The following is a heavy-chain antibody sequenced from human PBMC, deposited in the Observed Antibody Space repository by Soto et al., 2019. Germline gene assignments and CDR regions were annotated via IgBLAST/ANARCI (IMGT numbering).Heavy chain of an antibody. CDR3: ATRNRRSRHVMDAFDI. CDR1: GFSLSTSGVG. J-gene: IGHJ3*02. CDR2: IYWDDDK. V-gene: IGHV2-5*02. D-gene: IGHD3-16*01. Sequence: SGPTLVNPTQTLTLTCTFSGFSLSTSGVGVGWIRQPPGKALEWFALIYWDDDKRYSPSLKSRLTITKDTSKNQVVLTMTNMDPVDPATYHSATRNRRSRHVMDAFDIWGPRDNGHRLL.